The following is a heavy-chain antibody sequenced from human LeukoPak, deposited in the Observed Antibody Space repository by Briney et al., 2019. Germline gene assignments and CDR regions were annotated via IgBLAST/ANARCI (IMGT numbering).Heavy chain of an antibody. Sequence: SETLSLTCAVSGASVSTYYWSWIRQPPGKGLEWIGYIDYFGRTNYNPSLQSRVTISEDTAKDQFSLQLRSVTAADTAVYYCARLADDWGPGTLVIVSS. CDR1: GASVSTYY. CDR2: IDYFGRT. CDR3: ARLADD. V-gene: IGHV4-59*08. J-gene: IGHJ4*02.